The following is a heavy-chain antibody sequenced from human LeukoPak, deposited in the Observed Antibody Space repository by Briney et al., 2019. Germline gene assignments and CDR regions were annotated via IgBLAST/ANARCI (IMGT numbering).Heavy chain of an antibody. CDR3: ANDPTLRLGELSLYRGRIPY. J-gene: IGHJ4*02. CDR2: ISYDGSNK. CDR1: GFTFSSYG. Sequence: GGSLRLSCAASGFTFSSYGMHWVRQAPGKGLEWVAVISYDGSNKYYADSVKGRFTISRDNSKNMLYLQMNSLRTEDTAVYYCANDPTLRLGELSLYRGRIPYWGQGTLVTVSS. D-gene: IGHD3-16*02. V-gene: IGHV3-30*18.